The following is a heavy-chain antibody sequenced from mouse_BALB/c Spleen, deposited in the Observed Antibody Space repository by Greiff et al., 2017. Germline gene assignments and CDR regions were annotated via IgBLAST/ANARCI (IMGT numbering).Heavy chain of an antibody. CDR1: GYSITSGYY. CDR3: ARDGNYYGRGTWFAY. Sequence: LQESGPGLVKPSQSLSLTCSVTGYSITSGYYWNWIRQFPGNKLEWMGYISYDGSNNYNPSLKNRISITRDTSKNQFFLKLNSVTTEDTATYYCARDGNYYGRGTWFAYWGQGTLVTVSA. J-gene: IGHJ3*01. CDR2: ISYDGSN. V-gene: IGHV3-6*02. D-gene: IGHD1-1*01.